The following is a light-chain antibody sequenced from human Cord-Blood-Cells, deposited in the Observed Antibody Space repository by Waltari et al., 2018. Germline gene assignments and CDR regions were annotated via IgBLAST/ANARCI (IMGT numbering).Light chain of an antibody. J-gene: IGLJ3*02. CDR2: DVS. CDR3: SSYTSSSTSWV. Sequence: QSALTQPASVSGSPGQSITISCTGTSSDVGGYTYVSCYQQHPGKAPKLMIYDVSNRRSGVSNRCSGSKSGNTASLTISGLQAEDEADYYCSSYTSSSTSWVFGGGTKLTVL. V-gene: IGLV2-14*03. CDR1: SSDVGGYTY.